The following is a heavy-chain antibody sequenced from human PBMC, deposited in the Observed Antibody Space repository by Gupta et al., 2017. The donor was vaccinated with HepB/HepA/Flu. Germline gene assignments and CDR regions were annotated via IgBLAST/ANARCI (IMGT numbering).Heavy chain of an antibody. D-gene: IGHD6-13*01. CDR3: ARAPPNIAPNWFDS. J-gene: IGHJ5*01. CDR1: GVSINDGSYF. Sequence: QLQESGPGIVKPSGTLSLTCAVAGVSINDGSYFWAWIRQSPGKGLAYIGSIYSAGTTSYTPSLHSRVTISLDTSKNDFSLELTSLTAADTAVYYCARAPPNIAPNWFDSWAPGTLVPVSS. CDR2: IYSAGTT. V-gene: IGHV4-39*02.